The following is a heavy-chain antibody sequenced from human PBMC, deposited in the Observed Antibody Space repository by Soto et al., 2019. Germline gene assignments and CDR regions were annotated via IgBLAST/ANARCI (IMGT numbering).Heavy chain of an antibody. Sequence: GGSLRLSCAASGFTFDDYAMHWVRQAPGKGLEWVSGISWNSGSIGYADSVKGRFTISRDNAKNSLYLQMNSLRAEDTALYYCAKDRRPFSSSNLPFDYWGQGTLVTVSS. CDR2: ISWNSGSI. V-gene: IGHV3-9*01. D-gene: IGHD6-6*01. CDR1: GFTFDDYA. CDR3: AKDRRPFSSSNLPFDY. J-gene: IGHJ4*02.